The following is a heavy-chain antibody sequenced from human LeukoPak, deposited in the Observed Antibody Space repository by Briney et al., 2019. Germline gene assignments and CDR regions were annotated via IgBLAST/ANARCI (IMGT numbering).Heavy chain of an antibody. J-gene: IGHJ4*02. D-gene: IGHD6-13*01. CDR2: IYSGGST. Sequence: GGSRRLSCAASGFTVSSNYMSWVRQTPGNGLEWVSIIYSGGSTYFADSVKGRFTISRDNSKNTLYLQMNSLRAEDTALYYCARVPVASWIQLDSWGRGTLVTVSS. CDR1: GFTVSSNY. V-gene: IGHV3-53*01. CDR3: ARVPVASWIQLDS.